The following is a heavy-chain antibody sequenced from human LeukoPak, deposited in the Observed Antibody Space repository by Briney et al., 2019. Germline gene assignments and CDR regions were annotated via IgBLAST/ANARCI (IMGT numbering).Heavy chain of an antibody. Sequence: GASVKVSCKVSGYTFTSYGISWVRQAPGQGLEWMGWISAYNGNTNYAQKLQGRVTMTTDTSTSTAYMELRSLRSDDTAVYYCARDSIVEMATIANDYWGQGTLVTVSS. J-gene: IGHJ4*02. D-gene: IGHD5-24*01. CDR1: GYTFTSYG. CDR3: ARDSIVEMATIANDY. V-gene: IGHV1-18*01. CDR2: ISAYNGNT.